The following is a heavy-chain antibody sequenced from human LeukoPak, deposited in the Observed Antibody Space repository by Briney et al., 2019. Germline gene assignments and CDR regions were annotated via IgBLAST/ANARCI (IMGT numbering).Heavy chain of an antibody. CDR2: FYHSGST. CDR3: VRSSSSIFDY. V-gene: IGHV4-59*04. J-gene: IGHJ4*02. CDR1: GGSISSYY. Sequence: SETLSLTCTVSGGSISSYYWSWIRQPPGKGLEWIGNFYHSGSTYYNPSLKTRVTISADTSKNQFSLKLNSVTAADTAVYYCVRSSSSIFDYWGQGTLVTVSS. D-gene: IGHD6-6*01.